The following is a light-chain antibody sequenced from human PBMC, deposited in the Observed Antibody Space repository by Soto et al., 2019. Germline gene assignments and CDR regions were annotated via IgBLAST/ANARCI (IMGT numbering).Light chain of an antibody. CDR2: GAS. CDR1: QTVSGNY. CDR3: QQYFKSPWT. J-gene: IGKJ1*01. Sequence: IVLTQSPGTLSLSPGDRATLSCGASQTVSGNYLAWYQQKPGQVTRLLIYGASSRAIGIPDRFSGSGSGTDFALTISRLEPEDFAVYYCQQYFKSPWTFGQGTKVEIK. V-gene: IGKV3-20*01.